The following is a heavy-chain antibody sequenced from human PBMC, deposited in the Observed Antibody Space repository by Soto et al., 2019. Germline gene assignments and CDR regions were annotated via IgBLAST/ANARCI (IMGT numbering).Heavy chain of an antibody. V-gene: IGHV3-30*18. CDR2: ISYDGSNK. CDR3: AKEPSYWRTVDY. Sequence: QVQLVESGGGVVQPGRSLRLSCAASGFTFSSYGMHWVRQAPGKGLEWVAVISYDGSNKYYADSVKGRFTISRDNSKNTRYLQMNSLRAEDTAVYYCAKEPSYWRTVDYWGQGTLVTVSS. J-gene: IGHJ4*02. CDR1: GFTFSSYG. D-gene: IGHD2-8*02.